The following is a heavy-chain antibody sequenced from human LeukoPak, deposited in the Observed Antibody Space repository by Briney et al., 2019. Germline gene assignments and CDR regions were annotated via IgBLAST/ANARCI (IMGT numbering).Heavy chain of an antibody. J-gene: IGHJ4*02. Sequence: AETLSLTCTVAGASISSYYWSWIRQPPGKGLEWIGYIYYSGSTNYNPSLKSRVTISVDTSKNQFSLKLSSVTAADTAVYYCASHSGWSDYWGQGTLVTVSS. CDR3: ASHSGWSDY. CDR1: GASISSYY. CDR2: IYYSGST. V-gene: IGHV4-59*01. D-gene: IGHD6-19*01.